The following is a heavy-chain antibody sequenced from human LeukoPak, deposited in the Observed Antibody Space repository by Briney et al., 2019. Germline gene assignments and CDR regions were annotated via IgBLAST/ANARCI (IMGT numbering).Heavy chain of an antibody. CDR1: GYTFTGYY. CDR3: ARVRHSSGWYGGAGY. D-gene: IGHD6-19*01. J-gene: IGHJ4*02. CDR2: INPNSGGT. V-gene: IGHV1-2*02. Sequence: GASAKVSCKASGYTFTGYYMHWVRQAPGQGLEWMGWINPNSGGTNYAQKFQGRVTITRDTSISTAYMELSRLRSDDTAVYYCARVRHSSGWYGGAGYWGQGTLVTVSS.